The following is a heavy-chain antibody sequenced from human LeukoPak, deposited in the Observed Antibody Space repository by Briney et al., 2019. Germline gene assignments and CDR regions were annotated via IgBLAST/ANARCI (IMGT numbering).Heavy chain of an antibody. V-gene: IGHV1-18*01. CDR3: ARDDPYYDILTGYCLFDY. CDR1: GCTFTSYG. J-gene: IGHJ4*02. D-gene: IGHD3-9*01. Sequence: ASVKVSCKASGCTFTSYGISWVRQAPGQGLEWMGWISAYNGNTNYAQKLQGRVTMTTDTSTSTAYMELRSLRSDDTAVYYCARDDPYYDILTGYCLFDYWGQGTLVTVSS. CDR2: ISAYNGNT.